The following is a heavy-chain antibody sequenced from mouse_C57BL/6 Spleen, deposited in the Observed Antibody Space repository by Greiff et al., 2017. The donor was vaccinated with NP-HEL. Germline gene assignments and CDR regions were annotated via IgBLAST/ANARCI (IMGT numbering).Heavy chain of an antibody. D-gene: IGHD1-1*01. CDR3: ARWGFNYGSRY. CDR2: IDPSDSYT. CDR1: GYTFTSYW. Sequence: QVQLKQPGAELVMPGASVKLSCKASGYTFTSYWMHWVKQRPGQGLEWIGEIDPSDSYTNYNQKFKGKSTLTVDKSSSTAYMQLSSLTSEDSAVYYCARWGFNYGSRYWGQGTTLTVSS. V-gene: IGHV1-69*01. J-gene: IGHJ2*01.